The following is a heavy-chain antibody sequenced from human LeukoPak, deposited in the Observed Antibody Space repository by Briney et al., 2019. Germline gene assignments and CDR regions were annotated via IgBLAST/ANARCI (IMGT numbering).Heavy chain of an antibody. CDR2: INSDGSST. CDR3: ARDGAAAVNY. J-gene: IGHJ4*02. Sequence: GGSLRLSCAVSGFTFRTYWMHWVRQAPGKGLVWVSRINSDGSSTRYADSVKGRFTTSRDNAKNTLYLQMNSLRAEDTAVYYCARDGAAAVNYWGQGTLVTVSS. D-gene: IGHD6-25*01. CDR1: GFTFRTYW. V-gene: IGHV3-74*01.